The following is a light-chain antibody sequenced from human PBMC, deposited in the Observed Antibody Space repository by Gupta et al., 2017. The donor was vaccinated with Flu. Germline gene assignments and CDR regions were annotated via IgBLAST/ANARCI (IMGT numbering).Light chain of an antibody. J-gene: IGKJ3*01. CDR2: RAS. CDR3: LQRCNSPPFT. Sequence: SSLASSVGDRVTITCRASQSISNYLDWYQKKPGEAPKLLVYRASSLQSGVPSRFSGSGSGTDFTLTISSLEPEDCASYYCLQRCNSPPFTFGPGTQVDIK. CDR1: QSISNY. V-gene: IGKV1-39*01.